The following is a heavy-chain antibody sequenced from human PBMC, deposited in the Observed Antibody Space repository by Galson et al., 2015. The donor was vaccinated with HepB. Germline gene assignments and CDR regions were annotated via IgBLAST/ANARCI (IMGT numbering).Heavy chain of an antibody. Sequence: SLRLSCAASGFTFSGSAMHWVRQASGKGLEWVGRIRSKADSYATAYAASVKGRFTISRDDSKNTAYLQMNSLKTEDTAVYYCTSWEDCSSTSCERYYYYYYMDVWGKGTTVTVSS. V-gene: IGHV3-73*01. CDR1: GFTFSGSA. J-gene: IGHJ6*03. CDR2: IRSKADSYAT. D-gene: IGHD2-2*01. CDR3: TSWEDCSSTSCERYYYYYYMDV.